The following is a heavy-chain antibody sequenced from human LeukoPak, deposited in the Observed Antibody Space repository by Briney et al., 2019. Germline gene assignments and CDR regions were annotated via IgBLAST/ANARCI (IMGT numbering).Heavy chain of an antibody. J-gene: IGHJ4*02. CDR2: ISYDGSNK. Sequence: GRSLRLSCAASGFTFSSYGMHWVRQAPGKGLEWVAVISYDGSNKYYADSAKGRFTISRDNSKNTLYLQMNSLRAEDTAVYYCAKDRIPLLMGTGFDYWGQGTLVTVSS. CDR1: GFTFSSYG. D-gene: IGHD3-10*01. CDR3: AKDRIPLLMGTGFDY. V-gene: IGHV3-30*18.